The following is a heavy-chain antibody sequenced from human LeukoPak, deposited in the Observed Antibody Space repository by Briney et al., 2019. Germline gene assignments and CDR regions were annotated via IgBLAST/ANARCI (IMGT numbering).Heavy chain of an antibody. D-gene: IGHD4-17*01. Sequence: SETLSLTCAANGGSFGGYYWTWIRQPPGKGLEWIGEINHSGSTNYNPSLKSRVTISVDTSKNQFSLKLSSVTAADTAVYYCAQNGDYDYWGQGTLVTVSS. CDR3: AQNGDYDY. V-gene: IGHV4-34*01. J-gene: IGHJ4*02. CDR2: INHSGST. CDR1: GGSFGGYY.